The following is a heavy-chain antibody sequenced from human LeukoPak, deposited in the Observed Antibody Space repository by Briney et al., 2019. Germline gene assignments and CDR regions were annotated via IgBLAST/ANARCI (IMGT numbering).Heavy chain of an antibody. V-gene: IGHV1-8*01. CDR3: ARTIWVGKPTGY. J-gene: IGHJ4*02. D-gene: IGHD3-10*01. CDR2: MNPNSGNT. Sequence: ASVKVSCKASGYTFTSYDINWVRQATGQGLEWMGWMNPNSGNTGYARKFQGRVTMTRNTSISTAYMELSSLRSEDTAMYYCARTIWVGKPTGYWGQGTLVTVSS. CDR1: GYTFTSYD.